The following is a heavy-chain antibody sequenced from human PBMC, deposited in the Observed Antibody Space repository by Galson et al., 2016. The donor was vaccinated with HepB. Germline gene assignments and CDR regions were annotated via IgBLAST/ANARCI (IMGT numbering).Heavy chain of an antibody. CDR2: INHSGST. Sequence: LSLTCAVSGGSLSDNYWSWIRQPPGKELEWIAEINHSGSTNYNPSLKSRVIMSVDTAKNQVSLKLRSVTAADTAVYYCARCLRGRGGPEGLLDPWGQGILVTVSS. V-gene: IGHV4-34*01. CDR1: GGSLSDNY. D-gene: IGHD3-10*01. CDR3: ARCLRGRGGPEGLLDP. J-gene: IGHJ5*02.